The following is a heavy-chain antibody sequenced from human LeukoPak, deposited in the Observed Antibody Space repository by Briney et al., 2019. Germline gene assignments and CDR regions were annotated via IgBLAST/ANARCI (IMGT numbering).Heavy chain of an antibody. CDR3: ARGLPMVRGVGSWFDP. D-gene: IGHD3-10*01. J-gene: IGHJ5*02. CDR1: GFSFRDRY. CDR2: ISPNSDNI. V-gene: IGHV3-11*01. Sequence: GGSLRLSCAATGFSFRDRYMSWIRQAPGKGMEWVAYISPNSDNIHYADSVKGRFTISRDNAKNSLFLQVNSLRAEDTAVYYCARGLPMVRGVGSWFDPWGQGTLVTVSS.